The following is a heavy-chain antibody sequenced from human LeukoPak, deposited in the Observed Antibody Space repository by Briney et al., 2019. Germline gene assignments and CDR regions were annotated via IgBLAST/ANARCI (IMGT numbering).Heavy chain of an antibody. D-gene: IGHD3-10*01. V-gene: IGHV3-23*01. CDR3: AKNFYASGSYYYYYYMDV. J-gene: IGHJ6*03. CDR2: ISGSGGTT. CDR1: GLIFNTYG. Sequence: GGTLRLSCAASGLIFNTYGMNWVRQAPGKGLEWVSSISGSGGTTYYADSVKGRFTISRDNSKNTLYLQMNSLRAEDTAIYYCAKNFYASGSYYYYYYMDVWGKGTTVTVSS.